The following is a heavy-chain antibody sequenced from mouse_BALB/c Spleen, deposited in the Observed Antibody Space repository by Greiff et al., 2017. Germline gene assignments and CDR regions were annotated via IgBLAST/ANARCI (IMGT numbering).Heavy chain of an antibody. Sequence: QVQLQQPGAELVKPGASVKLSCKASGYTFTSYWMHWVKQRPGQGLEWIGEINPSNGRTNYNEKFKSKATLTVDKSSSTAYMQLSSLTSEDSAVYYCARLRDYGGQGTTLTVSS. CDR3: ARLRDY. J-gene: IGHJ2*01. CDR2: INPSNGRT. CDR1: GYTFTSYW. V-gene: IGHV1S81*02.